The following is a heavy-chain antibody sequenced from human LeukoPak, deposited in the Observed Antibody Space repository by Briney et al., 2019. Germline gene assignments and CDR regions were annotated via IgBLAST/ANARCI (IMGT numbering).Heavy chain of an antibody. CDR2: INPNSGGT. CDR3: ARGSGERGSGSYLIAY. D-gene: IGHD3-10*01. J-gene: IGHJ4*02. Sequence: GASVKVSCKASGYTFTSYGISWVRQAPGQGLEWMGWINPNSGGTNYAQKFQGRVTMTRDTSISTAYMELRRLRSDDTAVYYCARGSGERGSGSYLIAYWGQGTLVTVSS. CDR1: GYTFTSYG. V-gene: IGHV1-2*02.